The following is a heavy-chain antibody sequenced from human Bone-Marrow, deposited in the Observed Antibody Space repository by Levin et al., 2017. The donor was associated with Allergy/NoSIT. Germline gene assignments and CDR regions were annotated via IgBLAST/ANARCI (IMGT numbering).Heavy chain of an antibody. D-gene: IGHD1-26*01. CDR2: ISIHGSNQ. CDR1: GFSFSRYS. V-gene: IGHV3-30-3*01. CDR3: AGDPGATWDHYYFDGTDV. Sequence: PGGSLRLSCAASGFSFSRYSMHWVRQAPGKGLEWVAVISIHGSNQYYADSVKGRFTISRDNSKNTLFLHMDGLRAEDTAVYFCAGDPGATWDHYYFDGTDVWGQGTTVTVSS. J-gene: IGHJ6*02.